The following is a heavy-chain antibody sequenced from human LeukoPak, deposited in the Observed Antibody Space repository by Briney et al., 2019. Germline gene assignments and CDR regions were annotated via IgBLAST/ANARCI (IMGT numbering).Heavy chain of an antibody. Sequence: GASVKVSCKASGGTFSSYAISWVRQAPGQGLEWMGIINPSGGSTSYAQKFQGRVTMTRDTSTSTVYMELSSLRSEDTAVYYCAREWGYCSSTSCYRSFDYWGQGTLVTVSS. V-gene: IGHV1-46*01. D-gene: IGHD2-2*01. CDR1: GGTFSSYA. CDR3: AREWGYCSSTSCYRSFDY. CDR2: INPSGGST. J-gene: IGHJ4*02.